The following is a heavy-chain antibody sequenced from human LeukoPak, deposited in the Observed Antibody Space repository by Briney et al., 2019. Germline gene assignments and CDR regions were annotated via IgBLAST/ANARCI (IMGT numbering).Heavy chain of an antibody. CDR1: GFIFSNYG. J-gene: IGHJ4*02. CDR3: VRGDYGDYTLFDY. V-gene: IGHV3-53*01. D-gene: IGHD4-17*01. CDR2: IYSGGST. Sequence: GGSLRLSCSASGFIFSNYGMYWVRQAPGKGLEWVSVIYSGGSTYYADSVKGRFTISRDNSKNTLYLQMNSLRAEDTAVYYCVRGDYGDYTLFDYWGQGTLVTVSS.